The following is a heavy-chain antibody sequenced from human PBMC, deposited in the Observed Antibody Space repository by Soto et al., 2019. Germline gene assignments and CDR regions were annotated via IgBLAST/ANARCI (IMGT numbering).Heavy chain of an antibody. Sequence: QVQLQESGPGLVKPSETLSLSCTVSGASINTYYWGWIRQPPGKGLECVGYFYYSGSTIYNPSLRGRVTTSVDTSKNQFALKVKSVIAADTAVYYCARGNADLHFDSWGQGTLVVVSS. CDR3: ARGNADLHFDS. J-gene: IGHJ4*02. CDR1: GASINTYY. CDR2: FYYSGST. V-gene: IGHV4-59*13.